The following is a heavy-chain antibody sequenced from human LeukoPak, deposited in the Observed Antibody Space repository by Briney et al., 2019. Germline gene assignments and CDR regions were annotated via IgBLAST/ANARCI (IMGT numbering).Heavy chain of an antibody. J-gene: IGHJ5*02. CDR1: GYSISSGYY. CDR3: ARRDTYYDFWSGYHNWFDP. Sequence: SETLSLTCAVSGYSISSGYYWGWFRQPPGKGLEWIGSIYHSGSTYYNPSLKSRVTISVDTSKNQFSLKLSSVTAADTAVYYCARRDTYYDFWSGYHNWFDPWGQGTLVTVSS. V-gene: IGHV4-38-2*01. D-gene: IGHD3-3*01. CDR2: IYHSGST.